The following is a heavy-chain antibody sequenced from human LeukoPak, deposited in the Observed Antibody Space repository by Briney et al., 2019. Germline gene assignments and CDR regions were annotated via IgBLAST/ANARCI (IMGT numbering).Heavy chain of an antibody. V-gene: IGHV5-10-1*01. CDR3: ARGGWLDDF. J-gene: IGHJ4*02. CDR1: GYXFTSYW. D-gene: IGHD6-19*01. CDR2: INPSNSYS. Sequence: PGESLKISCNGSGYXFTSYWISWVRQMPGKGLEWMGRINPSNSYSNYNPSFQGHVTFSVDKSIATAYLQWATLKASDTAMYYCARGGWLDDFWGQGTLVTVSS.